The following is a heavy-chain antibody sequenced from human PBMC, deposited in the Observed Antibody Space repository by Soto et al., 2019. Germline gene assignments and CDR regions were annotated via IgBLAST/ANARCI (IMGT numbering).Heavy chain of an antibody. J-gene: IGHJ4*02. D-gene: IGHD3-10*01. V-gene: IGHV1-3*01. CDR1: GYSFTSFP. CDR3: AGGGGLDD. Sequence: QVQLVQSGAEVKKPGASVKVSCKASGYSFTSFPIHWVRQAPGQGLECMGWINAANGYTRYSQKFQGRVTITRDTPATTANMDRSGLTSEDTAVYYCAGGGGLDDWGQGTLIPVSS. CDR2: INAANGYT.